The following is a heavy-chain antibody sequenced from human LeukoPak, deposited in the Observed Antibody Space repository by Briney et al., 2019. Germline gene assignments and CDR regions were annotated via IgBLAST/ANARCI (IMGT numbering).Heavy chain of an antibody. CDR2: IYYTGST. CDR3: ARGKGGPGFDY. CDR1: GGAITNYY. J-gene: IGHJ4*02. D-gene: IGHD3-16*01. V-gene: IGHV4-59*01. Sequence: SETLSLTCGVSGGAITNYYWNWIRQAPGKGLEWLGYIYYTGSTTYNPSVKSRITISLDTSKKQISLKLRSVTAADTAVYYCARGKGGPGFDYWAREPWSPSPQ.